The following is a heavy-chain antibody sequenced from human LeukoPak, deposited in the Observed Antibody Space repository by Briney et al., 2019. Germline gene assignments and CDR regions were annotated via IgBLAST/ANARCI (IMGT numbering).Heavy chain of an antibody. CDR3: ARTYYGSGSYGYYYYMDV. Sequence: ASVKVSCKASGYTFTGYYMHWVRQAPGQGLEWMGWINPNSGGTNHAQKFQGRVTMTRDTSISTAYMELSRLRSDDTAVYYCARTYYGSGSYGYYYYMDVWGKGTTVTVSS. CDR1: GYTFTGYY. V-gene: IGHV1-2*02. CDR2: INPNSGGT. J-gene: IGHJ6*03. D-gene: IGHD3-10*01.